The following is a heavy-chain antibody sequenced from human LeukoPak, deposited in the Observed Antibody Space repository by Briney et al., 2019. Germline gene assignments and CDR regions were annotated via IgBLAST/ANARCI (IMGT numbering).Heavy chain of an antibody. CDR3: ARLNYDFPDY. CDR2: VYYSGST. D-gene: IGHD3-3*01. J-gene: IGHJ4*02. Sequence: SETLSLTCTVSGAPISSYYWSWIRQPPGKGLEWIGNVYYSGSTNYNPSLKSRVSISLDTSKSQFSLKLSSVTAADTAVYYCARLNYDFPDYWGQGTLVTVSS. V-gene: IGHV4-59*12. CDR1: GAPISSYY.